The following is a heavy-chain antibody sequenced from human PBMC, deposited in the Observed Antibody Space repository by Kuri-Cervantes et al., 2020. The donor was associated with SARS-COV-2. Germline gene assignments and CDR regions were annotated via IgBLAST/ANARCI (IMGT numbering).Heavy chain of an antibody. V-gene: IGHV3-48*02. Sequence: GESLKIYCAASGFTFSSYSMYWVRQAPGKGMEWVSYVSSSNSTIYYADSVKGRFTTSRDNAKNSLYLQMNSMRDEDTAVYYCTRDLGTVTLFDYWGQGTLVTVSS. CDR1: GFTFSSYS. J-gene: IGHJ4*02. D-gene: IGHD4-17*01. CDR2: VSSSNSTI. CDR3: TRDLGTVTLFDY.